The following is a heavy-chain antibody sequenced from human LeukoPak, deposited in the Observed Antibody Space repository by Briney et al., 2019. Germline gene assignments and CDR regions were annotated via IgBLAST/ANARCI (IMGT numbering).Heavy chain of an antibody. J-gene: IGHJ4*02. Sequence: SETLSLTCTVSDGSISSSSYFWGWIRQPPGKGLEWIGSIYYSGSTYYNPSLKSRVTISVDTSKNQFSLKLSSVTAADTAVYYCARDADGYSVDYWGQGTLVTVSS. CDR2: IYYSGST. CDR3: ARDADGYSVDY. V-gene: IGHV4-39*07. CDR1: DGSISSSSYF. D-gene: IGHD5-24*01.